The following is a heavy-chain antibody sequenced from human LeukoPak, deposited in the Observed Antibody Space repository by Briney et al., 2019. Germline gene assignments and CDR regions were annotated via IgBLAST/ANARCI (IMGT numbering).Heavy chain of an antibody. Sequence: SETLSLTCTVSGGSISSYYWSWIRQPPGKGLEWIGYIYYSGSTNYNPSLESRVTISVDTSKNQFSLKLSSVTATDTAVYYCARLESKAAAGPAFDIWGQGTMVTVSS. CDR1: GGSISSYY. CDR3: ARLESKAAAGPAFDI. V-gene: IGHV4-59*08. CDR2: IYYSGST. D-gene: IGHD6-13*01. J-gene: IGHJ3*02.